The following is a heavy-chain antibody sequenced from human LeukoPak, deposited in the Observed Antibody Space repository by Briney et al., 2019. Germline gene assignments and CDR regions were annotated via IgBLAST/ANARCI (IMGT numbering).Heavy chain of an antibody. Sequence: AASVKVSCKASGGTFSSYAISWVRQAPGQGLEWMGRIIPILGIANYAQKFQGRVTITADKSTSTAYMELSSLRSEDTAVYYCARTRCGGDCSRHPNPLNLDYWGQGTLVTVSS. D-gene: IGHD2-21*02. CDR3: ARTRCGGDCSRHPNPLNLDY. V-gene: IGHV1-69*04. CDR2: IIPILGIA. J-gene: IGHJ4*02. CDR1: GGTFSSYA.